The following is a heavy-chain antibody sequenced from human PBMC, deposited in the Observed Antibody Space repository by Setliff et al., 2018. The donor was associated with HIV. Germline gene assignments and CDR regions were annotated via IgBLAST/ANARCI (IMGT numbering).Heavy chain of an antibody. CDR2: ILDKANNYAT. Sequence: LSLSCAASGFTFSHFAMHWVRQASGKGLEWVGRILDKANNYATAYAASLEGRFTISRDNAKNSLYLQMNSLRAEDTAVYYCARGVSYLDYWGQGTLVTVSS. D-gene: IGHD3-3*01. CDR3: ARGVSYLDY. J-gene: IGHJ4*02. V-gene: IGHV3-73*01. CDR1: GFTFSHFA.